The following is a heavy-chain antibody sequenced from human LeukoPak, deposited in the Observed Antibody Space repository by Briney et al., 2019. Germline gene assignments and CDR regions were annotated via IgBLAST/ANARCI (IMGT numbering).Heavy chain of an antibody. CDR1: AFTFSSYS. CDR2: ISSSSYI. Sequence: GGSLRLSCAASAFTFSSYSMNWVRQAPGKGLEWVSSISSSSYIYYADSVKGRFTISRDNAKNSLYLQMNSLRAEDTAVYYCARANYDFWSGYYNYYYYYMDVWGKGTTVTVSS. J-gene: IGHJ6*03. CDR3: ARANYDFWSGYYNYYYYYMDV. D-gene: IGHD3-3*01. V-gene: IGHV3-21*01.